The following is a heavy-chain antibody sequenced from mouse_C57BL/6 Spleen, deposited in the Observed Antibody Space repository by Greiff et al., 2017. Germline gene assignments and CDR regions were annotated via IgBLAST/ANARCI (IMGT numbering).Heavy chain of an antibody. CDR2: SRNKANDYTT. CDR3: AREIGSSYDY. Sequence: EVKLMESGGGLVQSGRSLRLSCATSGFTFSDFYMEWVRQAPGKGLEWIAASRNKANDYTTEYSASVKGRFIVSRDTSQSILYLQMNALRAEDTAIYYCAREIGSSYDYWGQGTTLTVSS. J-gene: IGHJ2*01. D-gene: IGHD1-1*01. V-gene: IGHV7-1*01. CDR1: GFTFSDFY.